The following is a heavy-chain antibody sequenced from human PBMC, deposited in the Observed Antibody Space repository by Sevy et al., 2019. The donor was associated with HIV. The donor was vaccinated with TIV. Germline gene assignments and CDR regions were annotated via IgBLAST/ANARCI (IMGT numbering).Heavy chain of an antibody. V-gene: IGHV6-1*01. CDR1: GDSVSSNSAA. CDR2: TYYTSKWYN. Sequence: QSQTLSLTCAISGDSVSSNSAAWNWIRQSPSRGLEWLGRTYYTSKWYNEYAVSVKSRITIDPDTSKNQFSLQLNSMTPEDTAVYFCARAGSGWYYFDYWGQGTLVTVSS. CDR3: ARAGSGWYYFDY. J-gene: IGHJ4*02. D-gene: IGHD6-19*01.